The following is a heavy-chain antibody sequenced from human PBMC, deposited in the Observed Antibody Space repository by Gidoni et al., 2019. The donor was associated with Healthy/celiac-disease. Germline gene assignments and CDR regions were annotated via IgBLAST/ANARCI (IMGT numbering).Heavy chain of an antibody. V-gene: IGHV3-74*01. CDR2: INSDGSST. CDR3: AYSSSWGGTVY. D-gene: IGHD6-13*01. Sequence: EVQLVESGGGLVQPGGSLRLSCAASGFTFSIYWMHWVRQAPGKGLVWVLRINSDGSSTSYADSVKGRFTISRDNAKNTLYLQMNSLRAEDTAVYYWAYSSSWGGTVYWGQGTLVTVSS. CDR1: GFTFSIYW. J-gene: IGHJ4*02.